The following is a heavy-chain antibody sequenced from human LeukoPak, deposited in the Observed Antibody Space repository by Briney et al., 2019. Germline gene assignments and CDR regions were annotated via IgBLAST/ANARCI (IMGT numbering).Heavy chain of an antibody. V-gene: IGHV3-30-3*01. Sequence: PGRSLRLSCAASGFTFSSYAMHWVRQAPGKGLEWVAVVSYDGSNKYYANSVKGRFPISRDNSKNTLYLQMNSLRAEDTAVYYCARAKYYFDYWGQGTLVTVSS. CDR2: VSYDGSNK. CDR3: ARAKYYFDY. J-gene: IGHJ4*02. CDR1: GFTFSSYA.